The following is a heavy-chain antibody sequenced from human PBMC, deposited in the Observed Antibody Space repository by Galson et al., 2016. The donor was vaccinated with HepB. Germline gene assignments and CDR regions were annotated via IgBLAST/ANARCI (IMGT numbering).Heavy chain of an antibody. CDR3: ASPNVGPGSYLPFDN. CDR1: GSTFSSHV. V-gene: IGHV3-23*01. CDR2: INTIGGT. D-gene: IGHD1-26*01. J-gene: IGHJ4*02. Sequence: SLRLSCAASGSTFSSHVLSWVRQAPGKGLEWVSAINTIGGTTYAESVKGRFTNSRDNSKNTVFLQMSSLGVEDTAIYYCASPNVGPGSYLPFDNWGQGTRVTVSS.